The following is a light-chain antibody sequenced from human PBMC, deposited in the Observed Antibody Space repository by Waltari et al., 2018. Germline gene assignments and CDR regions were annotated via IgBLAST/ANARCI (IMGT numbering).Light chain of an antibody. V-gene: IGKV2-28*01. Sequence: DIVMTQSPLSLPVTPGEPASISCRSNQSLLHRNGKNYLDWYLQKPGQSPQLLIYLGSNRASGVPDRFSGSGSGTDFTLKISRVEAEDVGFYYCMHALETRNTFGPGTKVDIK. CDR1: QSLLHRNGKNY. J-gene: IGKJ3*01. CDR3: MHALETRNT. CDR2: LGS.